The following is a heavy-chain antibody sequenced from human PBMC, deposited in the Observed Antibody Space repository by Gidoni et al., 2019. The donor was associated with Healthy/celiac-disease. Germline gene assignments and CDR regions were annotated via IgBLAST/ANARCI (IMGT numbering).Heavy chain of an antibody. CDR3: ARSGYGIDV. CDR2: ITPNSGGT. D-gene: IGHD2-8*02. V-gene: IGHV1-2*02. CDR1: GYTFTGYY. Sequence: QVQLVQSGAEVKKPGASVKVSCKDSGYTFTGYYMHWVRQAPGQGLEWMGWITPNSGGTNNAQKFQGRVTMTRDTSISTADMELSRLRSDDTAVYYGARSGYGIDVWGKGTTVTVSS. J-gene: IGHJ6*04.